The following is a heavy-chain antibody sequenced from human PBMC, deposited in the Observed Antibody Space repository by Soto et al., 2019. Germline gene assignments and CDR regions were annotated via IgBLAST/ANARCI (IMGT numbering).Heavy chain of an antibody. CDR2: ISDDGINE. V-gene: IGHV3-30-3*01. CDR1: GFTFSNYA. CDR3: ARGSAGHYNSGTLLD. Sequence: QVQVVESGGGVVQPGRSLRLSCAASGFTFSNYAMHWVRQAPGKGLEWVAVISDDGINEYYADSVKGRFTISRDNSKNTLYLQMNSLRGDDTAVYYCARGSAGHYNSGTLLDWGKGTLVTVSS. D-gene: IGHD3-10*01. J-gene: IGHJ4*02.